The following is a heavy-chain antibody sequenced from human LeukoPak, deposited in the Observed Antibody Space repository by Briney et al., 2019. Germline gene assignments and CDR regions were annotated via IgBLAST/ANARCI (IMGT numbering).Heavy chain of an antibody. J-gene: IGHJ4*02. D-gene: IGHD2-2*01. V-gene: IGHV4-31*03. CDR2: IYYSGST. CDR1: GGSISSGGYY. CDR3: ARDYCSRTSCQGLDS. Sequence: SETLSLTCTVSGGSISSGGYYWSWIRQHPGKGLEWIGYIYYSGSTYYNPSLKSRVTISVDTSKNQFSLKLSSVTAADTAVYYCARDYCSRTSCQGLDSWGQGTLVTVSS.